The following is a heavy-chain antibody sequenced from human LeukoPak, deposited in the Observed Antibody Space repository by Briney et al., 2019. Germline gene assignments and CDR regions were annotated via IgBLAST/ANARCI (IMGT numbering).Heavy chain of an antibody. CDR2: IYYSGST. CDR1: GGSISSSSYY. J-gene: IGHJ4*02. Sequence: TSETLSLTCTVSGGSISSSSYYWGWIRQPPGKGLEWIGSIYYSGSTYYNPSLKSRVTISVDTSKNQFSLKLSSVTAADTAVYYCASLSWKGSGFDYWGQGTLVTVSS. V-gene: IGHV4-39*01. D-gene: IGHD3-10*01. CDR3: ASLSWKGSGFDY.